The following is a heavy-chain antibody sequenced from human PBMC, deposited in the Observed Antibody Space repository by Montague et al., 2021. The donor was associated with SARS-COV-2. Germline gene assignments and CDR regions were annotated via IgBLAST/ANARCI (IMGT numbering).Heavy chain of an antibody. V-gene: IGHV3-9*01. J-gene: IGHJ3*02. CDR3: AKFPQRNYDILIDDSFDI. Sequence: SLRLSCAASGFTFDDYAMHWVRQAPGKGLEWVSGISCSGGSIGYADSVKGRFTISRDNAKNSLYLQMNSLRAEDTALYYCAKFPQRNYDILIDDSFDIWGQGTMVTVSS. D-gene: IGHD3-9*01. CDR2: ISCSGGSI. CDR1: GFTFDDYA.